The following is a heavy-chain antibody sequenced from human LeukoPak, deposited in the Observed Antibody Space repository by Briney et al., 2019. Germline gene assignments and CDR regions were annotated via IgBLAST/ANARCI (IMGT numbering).Heavy chain of an antibody. CDR3: ARAVAADY. V-gene: IGHV4-30-2*01. D-gene: IGHD6-19*01. J-gene: IGHJ4*02. Sequence: PSQTLSLTCAVSGGSISTGAYSWSWIRQPPGKGLEWIGEINHSGSTNYNPSLKSRVTISVDTSKNQFSLKLSSVTAADTAVYYCARAVAADYWGQGTLVTVSS. CDR2: INHSGST. CDR1: GGSISTGAYS.